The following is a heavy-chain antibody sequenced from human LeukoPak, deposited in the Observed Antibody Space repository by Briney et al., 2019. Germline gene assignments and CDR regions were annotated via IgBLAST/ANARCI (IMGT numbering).Heavy chain of an antibody. CDR2: IYPGDSDT. Sequence: GESLKISCKGSGNSFSNYWIGWVRQMPGKGLEWMGIIYPGDSDTRYSPSFQGQVTISADKSISTAYLQWSSLKASDTAMYYCARPIPSTDSSGYSAFDIWGQGTMVTVSS. V-gene: IGHV5-51*01. D-gene: IGHD3-22*01. CDR3: ARPIPSTDSSGYSAFDI. CDR1: GNSFSNYW. J-gene: IGHJ3*02.